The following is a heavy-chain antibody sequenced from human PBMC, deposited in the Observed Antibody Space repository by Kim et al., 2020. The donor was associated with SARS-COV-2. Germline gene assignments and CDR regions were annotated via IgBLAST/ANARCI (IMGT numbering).Heavy chain of an antibody. V-gene: IGHV4-39*01. D-gene: IGHD6-19*01. CDR3: ARHADSITVAAQFDY. CDR2: IYYSGTT. J-gene: IGHJ4*02. CDR1: GGSVSSSRYY. Sequence: SETLSLTCTVSGGSVSSSRYYWGWVRQPPGKGLEWIGTIYYSGTTYYKPSLKSRVTISLDTSKNQFSLKVNSVTAADTAGYFCARHADSITVAAQFDYWGQGTLVTVSS.